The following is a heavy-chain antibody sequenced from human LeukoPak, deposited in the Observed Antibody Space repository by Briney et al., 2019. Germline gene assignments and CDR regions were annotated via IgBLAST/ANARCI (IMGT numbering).Heavy chain of an antibody. V-gene: IGHV3-15*01. CDR3: TAGTGYSDFDY. D-gene: IGHD3/OR15-3a*01. CDR2: IKSKTDGGTT. CDR1: GFTFNKAW. Sequence: GGSLRLSCAASGFTFNKAWMSWVRQTPGKGLEWVGRIKSKTDGGTTDYAAPVKGRFTISRDDSDNTLYLQMNSLKTEDTAVYYCTAGTGYSDFDYWGQGTLVTVSS. J-gene: IGHJ4*02.